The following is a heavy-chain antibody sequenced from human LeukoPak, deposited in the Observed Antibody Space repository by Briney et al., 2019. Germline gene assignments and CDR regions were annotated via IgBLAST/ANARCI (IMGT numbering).Heavy chain of an antibody. CDR1: GGSISSSSYY. Sequence: SETLSLTCTVSGGSISSSSYYWGWIRQPPGKGLEWIGSIYYSGSTYYNPSLKSRVTISVDTSKNQFSLKLSSVTAADTAVYYCARAIPSYFGMDVWGQGTTVTVSS. V-gene: IGHV4-39*07. J-gene: IGHJ6*02. CDR2: IYYSGST. CDR3: ARAIPSYFGMDV.